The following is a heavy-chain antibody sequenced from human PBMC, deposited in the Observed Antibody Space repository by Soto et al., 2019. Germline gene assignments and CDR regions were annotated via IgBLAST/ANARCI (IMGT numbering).Heavy chain of an antibody. CDR2: IIPIFGTA. D-gene: IGHD5-12*01. V-gene: IGHV1-69*13. CDR3: ARAGVEMATIEY. CDR1: GGTFSSYA. Sequence: SVKVSCKASGGTFSSYAISWVRQAPGQGLEWMGGIIPIFGTANYAQKFQGRVTITADESTSTAYMELSSLRSEDTAVYYCARAGVEMATIEYWGQGTLVTVSS. J-gene: IGHJ4*02.